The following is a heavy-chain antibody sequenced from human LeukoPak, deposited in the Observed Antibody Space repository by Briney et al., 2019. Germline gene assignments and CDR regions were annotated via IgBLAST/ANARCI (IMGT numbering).Heavy chain of an antibody. CDR3: ARGAYGDYDS. J-gene: IGHJ5*01. CDR1: AFTFSTYA. Sequence: GGSLRLSCAASAFTFSTYAMSWVRQAPGKGLEWVSAISAGADSTYYADSVQGRFTNSRDNTKNTLYLQMSGPRAEDTAVYFCARGAYGDYDSWGPGNLVTVSS. D-gene: IGHD4-17*01. V-gene: IGHV3-23*01. CDR2: ISAGADST.